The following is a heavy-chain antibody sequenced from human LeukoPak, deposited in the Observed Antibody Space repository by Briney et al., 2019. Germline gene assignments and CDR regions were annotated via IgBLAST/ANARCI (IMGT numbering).Heavy chain of an antibody. Sequence: GGSLRLSCAASVFTFSRYGMSWVRQAPGRGPEGVTGIPVTGFDTYYADSVRGRFTVYRDNATFSLCLQMGGLRDDDPAVYYCARDGSGDHYLHYGGQGTLHPVSS. CDR3: ARDGSGDHYLHY. J-gene: IGHJ4*02. D-gene: IGHD4-17*01. CDR1: VFTFSRYG. V-gene: IGHV3-23*01. CDR2: IPVTGFDT.